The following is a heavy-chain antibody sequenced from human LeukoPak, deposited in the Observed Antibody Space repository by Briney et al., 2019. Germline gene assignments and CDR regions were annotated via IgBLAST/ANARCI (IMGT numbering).Heavy chain of an antibody. CDR1: GFTFSSYA. J-gene: IGHJ4*02. Sequence: GRSLRLSCAASGFTFSSYAIHWVRQAPGKGLEWVAVISYDGSNKYYADSVKGRFTISRDNAKNSLYLQMNSLGAEDTAVYYCARDRMGDCSGGSCYNGFDYWGQGTLVTVSS. V-gene: IGHV3-30-3*01. D-gene: IGHD2-15*01. CDR3: ARDRMGDCSGGSCYNGFDY. CDR2: ISYDGSNK.